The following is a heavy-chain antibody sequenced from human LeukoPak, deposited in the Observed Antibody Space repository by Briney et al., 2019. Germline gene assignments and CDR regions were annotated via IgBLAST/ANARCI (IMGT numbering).Heavy chain of an antibody. Sequence: SETLSLTCTVSGDSISSSSYYWGWIRQPPGKGLEWIGSIYYSGSTYYNPSLKSRVTISVDTSKNQFSLKLSSVTAADTAVYYCASTVLRLGELSLYAAAFDIWGQGTMVTVSS. D-gene: IGHD3-16*02. CDR2: IYYSGST. V-gene: IGHV4-39*01. J-gene: IGHJ3*02. CDR3: ASTVLRLGELSLYAAAFDI. CDR1: GDSISSSSYY.